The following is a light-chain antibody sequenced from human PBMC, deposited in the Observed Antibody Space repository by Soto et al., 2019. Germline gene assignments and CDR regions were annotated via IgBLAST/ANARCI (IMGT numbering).Light chain of an antibody. CDR3: LQDFNYPRT. V-gene: IGKV1-6*01. CDR2: AAS. J-gene: IGKJ2*01. Sequence: AIQMTQSPSSLSAVVGDRVTITCRASQDIRNELAWYQQKPGKAPKVLIYAASNLQDWVPSRFSGSGSGTDFFLTISSLEPEDFATYYCLQDFNYPRTFGQGTKVDIK. CDR1: QDIRNE.